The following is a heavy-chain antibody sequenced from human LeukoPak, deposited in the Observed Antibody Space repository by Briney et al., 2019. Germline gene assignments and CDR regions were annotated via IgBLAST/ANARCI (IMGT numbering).Heavy chain of an antibody. V-gene: IGHV3-23*01. CDR3: ATLGDDFWSGYYTYFDY. J-gene: IGHJ4*02. CDR1: GFTFSSYA. Sequence: TGGSLRLSCAASGFTFSSYAMSWVRQAPGKGLEWVSAISGSGGSTYYADSVKGRFTISRDNSKNTLYLQMNSLRAEDTAVYYCATLGDDFWSGYYTYFDYWGQGTLVTVSS. D-gene: IGHD3-3*01. CDR2: ISGSGGST.